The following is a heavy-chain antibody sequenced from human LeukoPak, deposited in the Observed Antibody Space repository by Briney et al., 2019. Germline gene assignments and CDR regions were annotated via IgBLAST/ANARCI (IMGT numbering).Heavy chain of an antibody. V-gene: IGHV3-33*06. J-gene: IGHJ3*02. CDR3: AKERNDCSGGRCHYLDAFDI. CDR2: IWYDGSNK. Sequence: GGSLRLSCAASGFTFSSYGMHWVRQAPGKGLEWVAVIWYDGSNKYYADSVKGRFTISRDNSKNTLYPQMNSLRAEDTAVYYCAKERNDCSGGRCHYLDAFDIWGQGTMVTVSS. CDR1: GFTFSSYG. D-gene: IGHD2-15*01.